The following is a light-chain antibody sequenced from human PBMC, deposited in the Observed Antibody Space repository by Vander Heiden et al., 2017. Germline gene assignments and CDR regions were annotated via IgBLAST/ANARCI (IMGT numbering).Light chain of an antibody. Sequence: DIVMTQYPDSLPVSLGERATINCKSSQSVLYSSNNKNYLAWYQQKPGQPPKLLIYWASTRESGVPDRFSGSGSGTDFTLTISSLQAEDVAVYYCQQYYSTPHTFGQGTKLEIK. CDR2: WAS. CDR1: QSVLYSSNNKNY. V-gene: IGKV4-1*01. CDR3: QQYYSTPHT. J-gene: IGKJ2*01.